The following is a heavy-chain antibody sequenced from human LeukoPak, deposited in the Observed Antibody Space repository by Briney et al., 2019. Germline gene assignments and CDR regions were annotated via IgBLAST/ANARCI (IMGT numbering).Heavy chain of an antibody. Sequence: SQTLSLTCTVSGGSISSGGYYWSWIRQPPGKGLEWIGEINHSGGTNYNPSLKSRVTISVDTSKNQFSLKLSSVTAADTAVYYCARHPAYYDSSGYYALDYWGQGTLVTVSS. CDR2: INHSGGT. CDR3: ARHPAYYDSSGYYALDY. V-gene: IGHV4-39*01. J-gene: IGHJ4*02. CDR1: GGSISSGGYY. D-gene: IGHD3-22*01.